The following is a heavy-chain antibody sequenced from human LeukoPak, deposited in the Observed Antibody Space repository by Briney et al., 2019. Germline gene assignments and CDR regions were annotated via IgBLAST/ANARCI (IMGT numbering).Heavy chain of an antibody. D-gene: IGHD1-26*01. J-gene: IGHJ4*02. CDR1: GGSISSSSYY. CDR2: IYYSGST. Sequence: PSETLSLTCTVSGGSISSSSYYWGWIRQPPGKGLEWIGTIYYSGSTYYNPSLKSRVTISVDTSKNLFSLKLSSVTAADTAVYYCARQGKRLVGTTTGFDYWGQGTLVTVSS. CDR3: ARQGKRLVGTTTGFDY. V-gene: IGHV4-39*01.